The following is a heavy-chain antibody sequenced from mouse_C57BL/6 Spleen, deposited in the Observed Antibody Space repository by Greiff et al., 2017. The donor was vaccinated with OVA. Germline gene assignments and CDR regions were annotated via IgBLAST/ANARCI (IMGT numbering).Heavy chain of an antibody. D-gene: IGHD2-3*01. V-gene: IGHV1-5*01. CDR2: IYPGNSDT. J-gene: IGHJ1*03. CDR3: TRGDGYYWYFDV. CDR1: GYTFTSYW. Sequence: VHVKQSGTVLARPGASVKMSCKTSGYTFTSYWMHWVKQRPGQGLEWIGAIYPGNSDTSYNQKFKGKAKLTAVTSASTAYMELSSLTNEDSAVYYCTRGDGYYWYFDVWGTGTTVTVSS.